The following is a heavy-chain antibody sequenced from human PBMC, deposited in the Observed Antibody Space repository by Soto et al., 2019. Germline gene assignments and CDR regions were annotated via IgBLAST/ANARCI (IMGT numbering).Heavy chain of an antibody. CDR2: INHSGST. D-gene: IGHD1-26*01. V-gene: IGHV4-34*01. CDR3: ARGGTYGGNYYYYAMDV. CDR1: GGSFSGYY. J-gene: IGHJ6*02. Sequence: PSETLSLTCAVYGGSFSGYYWSWIRQPPGKGLEWIGEINHSGSTNYNPSLKSRVTISIDTSRDQFSLKVSSVTAADTAVYYCARGGTYGGNYYYYAMDVWGQGTTVTVSS.